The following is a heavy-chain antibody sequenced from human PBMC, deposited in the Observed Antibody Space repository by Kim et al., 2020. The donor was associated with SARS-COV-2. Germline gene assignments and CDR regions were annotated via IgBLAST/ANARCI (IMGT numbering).Heavy chain of an antibody. J-gene: IGHJ4*02. CDR1: GGSISSYY. CDR3: ARSDFSRTTPGDY. D-gene: IGHD2-15*01. V-gene: IGHV4-59*13. Sequence: SETLSLTCTVSGGSISSYYWSWIRQPPGKGLEWIGYIYYSGSTNYNPSLKSRVTISVDTSKNQFSLKLSSVTAADTAMYYCARSDFSRTTPGDYWGQGTL. CDR2: IYYSGST.